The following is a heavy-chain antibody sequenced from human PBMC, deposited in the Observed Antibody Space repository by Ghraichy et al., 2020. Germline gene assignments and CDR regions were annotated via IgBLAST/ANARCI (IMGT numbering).Heavy chain of an antibody. Sequence: GGSLRLSCAASGFTFSSYWMHWVRQAPGKGLVWVSRINSDGSSTSYADSVKGRFTISRDNAKNTLYLQMNSLRAEDTAVYYCARATTTFGGVEDVWGQGTTVTVSS. CDR3: ARATTTFGGVEDV. CDR2: INSDGSST. V-gene: IGHV3-74*01. D-gene: IGHD3-16*01. CDR1: GFTFSSYW. J-gene: IGHJ6*02.